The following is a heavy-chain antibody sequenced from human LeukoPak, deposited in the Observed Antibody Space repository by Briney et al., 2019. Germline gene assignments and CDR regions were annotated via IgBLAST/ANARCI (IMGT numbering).Heavy chain of an antibody. D-gene: IGHD2-8*01. CDR2: IGTAGDT. J-gene: IGHJ4*02. Sequence: HPGGSLRLSCAASGFTFSSYDMHWVRQATGKGLEWVSAIGTAGDTYYPGSVKGRFTISRENAKNSLYLQMNSLRAGDTAVYYCARGGVYCTNGVCYRRFDFWGQGTLVTVPS. CDR3: ARGGVYCTNGVCYRRFDF. V-gene: IGHV3-13*01. CDR1: GFTFSSYD.